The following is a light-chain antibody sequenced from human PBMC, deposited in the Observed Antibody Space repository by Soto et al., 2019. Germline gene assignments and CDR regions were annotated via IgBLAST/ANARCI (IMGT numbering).Light chain of an antibody. V-gene: IGLV1-40*01. CDR3: KAYDSSLSGSV. Sequence: QSVLTQPPSVSGAPGQRVAISCTGSSSNIGAGSDVHWYQQLPGTAPKLLIYDNTYRPSGVPDRFSGSKSGTSASLAITGLQADDEADYYCKAYDSSLSGSVFGGGTKLTVL. CDR2: DNT. J-gene: IGLJ3*02. CDR1: SSNIGAGSD.